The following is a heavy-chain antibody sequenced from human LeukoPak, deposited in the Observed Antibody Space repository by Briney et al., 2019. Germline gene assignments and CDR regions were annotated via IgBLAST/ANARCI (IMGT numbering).Heavy chain of an antibody. Sequence: GGSLRLSCAASGFTFSTYAMHWVRQAPGKGLEWVAVISYDGSSKYYADSVKGRFTISRDNSKSTLYLQMNSLRAEGTAVYYCARARSSYGYGDAFDIWGQGTMVTVSS. CDR2: ISYDGSSK. V-gene: IGHV3-30*04. CDR3: ARARSSYGYGDAFDI. J-gene: IGHJ3*02. CDR1: GFTFSTYA. D-gene: IGHD5-18*01.